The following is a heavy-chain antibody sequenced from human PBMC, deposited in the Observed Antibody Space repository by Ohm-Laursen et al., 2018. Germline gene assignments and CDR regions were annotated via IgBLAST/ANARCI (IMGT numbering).Heavy chain of an antibody. CDR1: GGSFSGYY. CDR3: ARDSVPALTTSSHFDY. V-gene: IGHV4-34*01. Sequence: SQTLSLTCAVYGGSFSGYYWSWIRQPPGKGLEWIGEINHSGSTNYNPSLKSRVTISVDTSKNQFSLKLSSVTAADTAVYYCARDSVPALTTSSHFDYWGQGTLVTVSS. CDR2: INHSGST. J-gene: IGHJ4*02. D-gene: IGHD1-14*01.